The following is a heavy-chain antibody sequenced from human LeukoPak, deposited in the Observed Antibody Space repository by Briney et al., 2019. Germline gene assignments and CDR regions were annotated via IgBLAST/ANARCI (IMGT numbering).Heavy chain of an antibody. CDR3: ARVMQWLTQDYFYGMDV. J-gene: IGHJ6*02. D-gene: IGHD6-19*01. CDR1: GVTFSSYD. V-gene: IGHV3-48*03. CDR2: ISISGSTV. Sequence: GGSLRLSCAASGVTFSSYDMNWVRQAPGKGLEWVSYISISGSTVHYADSVKGRFTISRDNAKSSLYLQMNSLRAEDTAVYYCARVMQWLTQDYFYGMDVWGQGTTVTVSS.